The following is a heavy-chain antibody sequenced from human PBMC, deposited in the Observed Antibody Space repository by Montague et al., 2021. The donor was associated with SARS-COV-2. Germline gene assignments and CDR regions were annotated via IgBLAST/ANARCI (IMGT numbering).Heavy chain of an antibody. CDR2: INDSGST. Sequence: SETLSLTCAVYGESFGGYYWSWIRRPPGKGLEWIGEINDSGSTKYNPSLRSRFIMSVDRSKNQVSLKVNAVTAADTAVYFCARQYCGDTNCYRREYYFDQWGQGTLVTVSS. D-gene: IGHD2-2*02. J-gene: IGHJ4*02. V-gene: IGHV4-34*01. CDR3: ARQYCGDTNCYRREYYFDQ. CDR1: GESFGGYY.